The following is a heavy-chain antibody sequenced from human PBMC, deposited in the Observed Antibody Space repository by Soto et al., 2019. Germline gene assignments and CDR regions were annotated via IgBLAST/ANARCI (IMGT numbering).Heavy chain of an antibody. CDR1: GGTFSSYA. CDR2: IIPIFGTA. CDR3: ARMEYDSSGYYEKAFDI. J-gene: IGHJ3*02. Sequence: QVQLVQSGAEVKKPGSSVKVSCKASGGTFSSYAISWVRQAPGQGLEWMGGIIPIFGTANYAQKFQGRVTIAADESTSTAYMELSSVRSEATAVYYCARMEYDSSGYYEKAFDIWGQGTMVTVSS. D-gene: IGHD3-22*01. V-gene: IGHV1-69*01.